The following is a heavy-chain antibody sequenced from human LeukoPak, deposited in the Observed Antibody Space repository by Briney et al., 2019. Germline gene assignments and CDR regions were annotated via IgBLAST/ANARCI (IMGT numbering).Heavy chain of an antibody. CDR2: INHSGST. J-gene: IGHJ4*02. D-gene: IGHD3-22*01. Sequence: PSETLSLTCAVYGGSFSGYYWSWIRQPPGKGLEWIGEINHSGSTNYNPSLKSRVTISVDTSKNQFSLKLSSVTAADTAVYYCARHITAYDSSGYFFGFFDYWGQGTLVTVSS. CDR1: GGSFSGYY. CDR3: ARHITAYDSSGYFFGFFDY. V-gene: IGHV4-34*01.